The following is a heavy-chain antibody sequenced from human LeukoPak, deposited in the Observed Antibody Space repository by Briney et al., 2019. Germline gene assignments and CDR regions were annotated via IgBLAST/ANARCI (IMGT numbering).Heavy chain of an antibody. CDR3: ARESDSYYYDSSGSPDI. Sequence: PGRSLRLSCAASGLTFSSYGMHWVRQAPGKGLEWVAVIWYDGSNKYYADSVKGRFTISRDNSKNTLYLQMNSLRAEDTAVYYCARESDSYYYDSSGSPDIWGQGTMVTVSS. CDR2: IWYDGSNK. J-gene: IGHJ3*02. CDR1: GLTFSSYG. D-gene: IGHD3-22*01. V-gene: IGHV3-33*01.